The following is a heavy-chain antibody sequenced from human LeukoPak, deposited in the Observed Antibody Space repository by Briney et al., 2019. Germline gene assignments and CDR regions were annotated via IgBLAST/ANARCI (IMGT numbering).Heavy chain of an antibody. CDR3: ARDEKDIVVVPAATPFDY. CDR1: GYTFTSYG. V-gene: IGHV1-18*01. J-gene: IGHJ4*02. D-gene: IGHD2-2*01. Sequence: GASVKVSCKASGYTFTSYGISWVRQAPGQGLEWMGWISAYNGNTNYAQKLQGRVTMTTDTSTSTGYMELRSLRSDDTAVYYCARDEKDIVVVPAATPFDYWGQGTLVTVSS. CDR2: ISAYNGNT.